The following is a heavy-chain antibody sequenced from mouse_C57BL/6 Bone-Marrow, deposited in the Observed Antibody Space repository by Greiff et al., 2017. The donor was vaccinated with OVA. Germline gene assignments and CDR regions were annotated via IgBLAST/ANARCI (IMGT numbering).Heavy chain of an antibody. V-gene: IGHV1-52*01. CDR3: ARPFYYEYASWFAY. J-gene: IGHJ3*01. CDR2: IDPSDSET. Sequence: QVQLKQPGAELVRPGSSVKLSCKASGYTFTSYWMHWVKQRPIQGLEWIGNIDPSDSETHYNQKFKDKATLTVDKSSSTAYMQLSSLTSEDSAVYYCARPFYYEYASWFAYWGQGTLVTVSA. CDR1: GYTFTSYW. D-gene: IGHD2-4*01.